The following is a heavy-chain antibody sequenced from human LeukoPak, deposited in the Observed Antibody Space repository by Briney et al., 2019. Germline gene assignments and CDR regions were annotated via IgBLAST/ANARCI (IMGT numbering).Heavy chain of an antibody. D-gene: IGHD1-26*01. CDR1: GYSISSGYY. Sequence: PSETLSLTCTVSGYSISSGYYWGWIRQPPGKGLEWIGSIYHSGSTYYNPSLKSRVTISVDTSNNQFSLKLSSVTAADTAVYYCAREYSGSSYRLDYWGQGTLVTVSS. CDR2: IYHSGST. J-gene: IGHJ4*02. V-gene: IGHV4-38-2*02. CDR3: AREYSGSSYRLDY.